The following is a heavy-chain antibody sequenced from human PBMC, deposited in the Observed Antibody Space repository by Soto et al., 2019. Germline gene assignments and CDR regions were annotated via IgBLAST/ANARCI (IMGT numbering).Heavy chain of an antibody. J-gene: IGHJ6*02. CDR2: IIPIFGTA. CDR3: ARDWVIVEQGAYYYYGMDV. D-gene: IGHD2-21*01. CDR1: GGTFSSYA. Sequence: QVQLVQSGAEVKKPGSSVKVSCKASGGTFSSYAISWVRQAPGQGLEWRGGIIPIFGTANYAQKFQGRVTITADESTSTAYMELSSLRAEDTAVYYCARDWVIVEQGAYYYYGMDVWGQGTTVTVSS. V-gene: IGHV1-69*01.